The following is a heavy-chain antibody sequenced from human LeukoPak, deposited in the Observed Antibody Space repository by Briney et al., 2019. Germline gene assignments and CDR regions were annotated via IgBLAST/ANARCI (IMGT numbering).Heavy chain of an antibody. D-gene: IGHD6-13*01. CDR3: AKAPYTSSAYFFDS. CDR1: GFTFSGYG. J-gene: IGHJ4*02. Sequence: TGGSLRLSCAASGFTFSGYGMHWVRQAPGKGLEWVAFVRYDGSNKYYADSVKGRFTISRDDSKSTLYLQMNSLRAEDTALYYCAKAPYTSSAYFFDSWGLGTLVTVSS. V-gene: IGHV3-30*02. CDR2: VRYDGSNK.